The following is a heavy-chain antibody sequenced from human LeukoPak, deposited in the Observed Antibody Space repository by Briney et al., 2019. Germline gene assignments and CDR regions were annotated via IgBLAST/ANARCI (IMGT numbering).Heavy chain of an antibody. D-gene: IGHD5-24*01. V-gene: IGHV4-59*08. J-gene: IGHJ4*02. CDR1: GGSMSSYY. CDR2: IYYSGST. CDR3: ARGARAGYNLEPFDY. Sequence: SETLSLTCTVSGGSMSSYYWSWIRPPPGKGLEWIGYIYYSGSTKYNPSLKSRVTISVDTSKNQFSLRLSSVTAADTAVYYCARGARAGYNLEPFDYWGQGTLVTVSS.